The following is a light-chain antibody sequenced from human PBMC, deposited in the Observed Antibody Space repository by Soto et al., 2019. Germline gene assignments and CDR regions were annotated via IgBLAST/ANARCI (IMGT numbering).Light chain of an antibody. CDR2: GAS. V-gene: IGKV3-15*01. CDR1: QSVSSN. J-gene: IGKJ1*01. CDR3: QQYNNWPPWT. Sequence: EIVMTQSPATLSVSPGERATLSCRASQSVSSNLAWYQQKPGQAPRLLIYGASTRATGIPARFSGSGSGTEFTLTISSRQSEDFAVYYGQQYNNWPPWTLGQGTKVEIK.